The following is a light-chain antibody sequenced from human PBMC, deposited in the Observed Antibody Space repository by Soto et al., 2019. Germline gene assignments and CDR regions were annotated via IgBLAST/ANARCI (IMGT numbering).Light chain of an antibody. V-gene: IGLV1-47*01. CDR1: SSNIGSNL. J-gene: IGLJ1*01. Sequence: QSVLTQPPSASGTPGQRVSSSCSGSSSNIGSNLVYWYQQLPGTAPKLLIYRNNQRPSGVPDRFSGSESGTSASLAISGLRSEDEADYYCAAWDDSLRGYVFGTGTKVTVL. CDR3: AAWDDSLRGYV. CDR2: RNN.